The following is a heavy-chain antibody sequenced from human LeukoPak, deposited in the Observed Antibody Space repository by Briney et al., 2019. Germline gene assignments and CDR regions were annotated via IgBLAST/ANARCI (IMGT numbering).Heavy chain of an antibody. Sequence: SSETLSLTCVVNGGSFTDYYWTWIRQAPGNGLEWVGDIDHRGSINYNPSLKSRVTISVDTSKNQFSLRLSSVTAADTAAYYCARGLVVVTMTSSIMDVWGQGTTVTVSS. CDR3: ARGLVVVTMTSSIMDV. D-gene: IGHD3-22*01. CDR2: IDHRGSI. CDR1: GGSFTDYY. J-gene: IGHJ6*02. V-gene: IGHV4-34*01.